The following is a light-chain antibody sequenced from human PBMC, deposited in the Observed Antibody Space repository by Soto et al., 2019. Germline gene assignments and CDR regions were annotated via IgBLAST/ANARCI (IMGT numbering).Light chain of an antibody. J-gene: IGKJ3*01. CDR1: QSVSSN. CDR3: QQYNNWPLT. Sequence: EVVMTQSPATLSVSPGERATLSCRASQSVSSNLAWYQQKPGQAPGLLIYDASIRATGIPARFSGSGSETEFTLTISSLQSEDFAVYHCQQYNNWPLTFGPGTKVDIK. V-gene: IGKV3-15*01. CDR2: DAS.